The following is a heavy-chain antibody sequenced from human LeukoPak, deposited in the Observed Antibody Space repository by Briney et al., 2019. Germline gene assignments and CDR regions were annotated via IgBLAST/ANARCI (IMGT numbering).Heavy chain of an antibody. CDR1: GFTFSSYS. V-gene: IGHV3-21*01. D-gene: IGHD2-15*01. CDR3: ARDAGIVAFDI. CDR2: ISSSLNM. Sequence: GGSLRLSCAASGFTFSSYSMNWVRLAPGKGLEWVSSISSSLNMYFAESVKGRFTISRDSARNSVSLQLNSLRVEDTAVYYCARDAGIVAFDIWGQGTVVTVSS. J-gene: IGHJ3*02.